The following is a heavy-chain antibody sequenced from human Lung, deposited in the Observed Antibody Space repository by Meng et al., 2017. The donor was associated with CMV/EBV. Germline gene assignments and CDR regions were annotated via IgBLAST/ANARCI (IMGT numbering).Heavy chain of an antibody. CDR2: ISHSESA. J-gene: IGHJ6*02. CDR1: GGSFSGFY. CDR3: ARGMGYTDRSKLLKSRRSKDYYYGLDV. V-gene: IGHV4-34*01. Sequence: LXXAVYGGSFSGFYWSWVRQPPGKGLEWIGAISHSESANYNPSLKSRVTMSVDTSRNQISLKLNSLTAADTAVYYCARGMGYTDRSKLLKSRRSKDYYYGLDVWGQGXAVTVSS. D-gene: IGHD3-16*02.